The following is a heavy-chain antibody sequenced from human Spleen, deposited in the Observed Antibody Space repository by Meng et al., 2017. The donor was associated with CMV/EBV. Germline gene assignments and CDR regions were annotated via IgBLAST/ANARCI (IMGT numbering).Heavy chain of an antibody. D-gene: IGHD4-23*01. J-gene: IGHJ4*02. CDR1: GWSLTGYY. CDR3: ARFSNVYGG. Sequence: SETLSLTCAVYGWSLTGYYWSWIRQPPGKGLEWIGEINHSGSTNYNPSLKSRVTLSVDTSKNQFSLKLTAVTAADTAVYYCARFSNVYGGWGQGTLVTVS. V-gene: IGHV4-34*01. CDR2: INHSGST.